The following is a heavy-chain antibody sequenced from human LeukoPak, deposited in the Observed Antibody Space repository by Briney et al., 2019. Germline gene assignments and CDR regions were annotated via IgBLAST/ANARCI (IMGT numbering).Heavy chain of an antibody. V-gene: IGHV4-34*01. CDR1: GGSFSGYY. D-gene: IGHD3-16*01. CDR3: ARDRGRGADY. Sequence: SETLSLTCAVYGGSFSGYYWSWIRQPPGKGLEWIGEINHSGSTNYNPSLKSRVTISVDTSKNQFSLKLSSVTAADTAVYYCARDRGRGADYWGQGTLVTVSS. J-gene: IGHJ4*02. CDR2: INHSGST.